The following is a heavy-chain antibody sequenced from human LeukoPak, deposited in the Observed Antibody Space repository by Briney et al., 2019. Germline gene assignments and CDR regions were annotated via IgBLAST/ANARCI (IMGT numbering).Heavy chain of an antibody. J-gene: IGHJ3*02. Sequence: GASVKVSCKASGYTFTSYDINWVRQATGQGLEWMGWMNPNSGNTGYAQKFQGRVTMTRNTSISTAYMELSGLRSEDTAVYYCARGLTYYYDSSGYMECDAFDIWGQGTMVAVSS. CDR3: ARGLTYYYDSSGYMECDAFDI. CDR2: MNPNSGNT. D-gene: IGHD3-22*01. CDR1: GYTFTSYD. V-gene: IGHV1-8*01.